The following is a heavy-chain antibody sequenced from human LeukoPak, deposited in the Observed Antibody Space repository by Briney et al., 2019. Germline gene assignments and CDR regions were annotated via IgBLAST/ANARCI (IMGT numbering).Heavy chain of an antibody. Sequence: GGSLRLSCAASGFTFSSYGMHWVRPAPGKGLEWVAVISYDGSNKYYADSVKGRFTISRDNSKNTLYLQMNSLRAEDTAVYYCAKTSKPYCSGGSCYDYIEFDYWGQGTLVTVSS. CDR1: GFTFSSYG. CDR2: ISYDGSNK. D-gene: IGHD2-15*01. J-gene: IGHJ4*02. V-gene: IGHV3-30*18. CDR3: AKTSKPYCSGGSCYDYIEFDY.